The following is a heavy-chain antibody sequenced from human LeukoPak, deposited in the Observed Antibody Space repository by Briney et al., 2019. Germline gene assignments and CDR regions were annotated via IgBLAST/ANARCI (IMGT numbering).Heavy chain of an antibody. CDR1: GFTFSNYV. CDR3: AKNNWNRRYFDY. J-gene: IGHJ4*02. D-gene: IGHD1-20*01. Sequence: GGSLRLSCAASGFTFSNYVMGWVRQAPGKGLKWVSSISGSGDDTYYADSVKGRFTISRDNTKNTLSLQMNSLRAEHTAVYYCAKNNWNRRYFDYWGQGTLVTVSS. V-gene: IGHV3-23*01. CDR2: ISGSGDDT.